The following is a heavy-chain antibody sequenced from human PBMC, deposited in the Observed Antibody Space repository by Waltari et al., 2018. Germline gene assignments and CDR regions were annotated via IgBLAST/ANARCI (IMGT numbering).Heavy chain of an antibody. J-gene: IGHJ4*01. CDR2: IYYSGST. CDR1: GGSISSPY. D-gene: IGHD2-2*01. CDR3: ARGLVLCDY. V-gene: IGHV4-59*11. Sequence: QVQLQESGPGLVKPSETLSLTCTVSGGSISSPYWRWIRQPPGKGLEWIGYIYYSGSTNYNPALKRLVTISVDTSKNQFSLKLSSVTAADTAVYYCARGLVLCDYWGHGTLVTVSS.